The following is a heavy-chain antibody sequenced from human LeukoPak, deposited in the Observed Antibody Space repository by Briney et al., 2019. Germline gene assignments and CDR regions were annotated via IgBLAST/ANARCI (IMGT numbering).Heavy chain of an antibody. CDR1: GGSISSYY. CDR3: ARLKDGY. V-gene: IGHV4-59*01. Sequence: SETLSLTCTVSGGSISSYYWSWIRQPPGKGLEWIGYIYYSGSTNCNPSLKSRVTISVDTSKNQFSLKLSSVTAADTAVYYCARLKDGYWGQGTLVTVSS. J-gene: IGHJ4*02. CDR2: IYYSGST.